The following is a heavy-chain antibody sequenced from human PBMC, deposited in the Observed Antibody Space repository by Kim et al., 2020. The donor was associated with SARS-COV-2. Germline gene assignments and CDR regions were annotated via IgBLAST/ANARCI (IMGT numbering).Heavy chain of an antibody. D-gene: IGHD3-10*01. V-gene: IGHV3-23*01. CDR2: FSGSSGNT. Sequence: GGSLRLSCVASGFTFSSYAMSWVRQAPGKGLEWVSTFSGSSGNTYYADSVKGRFTISTDNSRNTLFLQMNSLRAEDTAVYYCAKNFRPAGGSGIYFYYFDYWGQGTLVTVSS. CDR3: AKNFRPAGGSGIYFYYFDY. J-gene: IGHJ4*02. CDR1: GFTFSSYA.